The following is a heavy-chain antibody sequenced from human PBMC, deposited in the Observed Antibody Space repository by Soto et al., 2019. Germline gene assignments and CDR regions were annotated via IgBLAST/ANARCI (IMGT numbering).Heavy chain of an antibody. Sequence: GESLKISCKGSGYSFSTYWIGWVRQMPGKGLEWMGTIYPGDSDTRYSPSFQGQVTISADKSISTAYLQWVSLKASDTAMYYCELSLAYGGDFDHWGQGTLVTVSS. V-gene: IGHV5-51*01. CDR3: ELSLAYGGDFDH. CDR2: IYPGDSDT. D-gene: IGHD2-21*01. CDR1: GYSFSTYW. J-gene: IGHJ4*01.